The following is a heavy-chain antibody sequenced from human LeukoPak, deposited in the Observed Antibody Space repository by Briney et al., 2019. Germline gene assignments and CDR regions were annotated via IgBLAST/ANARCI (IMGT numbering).Heavy chain of an antibody. CDR1: GFTFSDYY. V-gene: IGHV3-11*04. CDR3: ARGANYYGSGSYPTPYYYYYMDV. D-gene: IGHD3-10*01. CDR2: ISSSGSTI. Sequence: GGSLRLSCAASGFTFSDYYMSWIRQAPGKGLEWVSYISSSGSTIYYADSVKGRFTISRDNAKNSLYLQMNSLRAEDTAVYYCARGANYYGSGSYPTPYYYYYMDVWGKGTTVTVSS. J-gene: IGHJ6*03.